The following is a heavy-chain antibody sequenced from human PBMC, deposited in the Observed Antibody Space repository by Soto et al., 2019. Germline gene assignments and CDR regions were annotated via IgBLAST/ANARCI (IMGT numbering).Heavy chain of an antibody. CDR1: GGTFSSYA. J-gene: IGHJ2*01. D-gene: IGHD2-21*02. Sequence: SVKVSCKASGGTFSSYAISWVRQAPGQGLEWMGGIIPIFGTANYAQKFQGSVTITADESTSTAYMELSSLRSEDTAVYYCARDRRLLPHWYFDLWGRGTLVTVSS. V-gene: IGHV1-69*13. CDR2: IIPIFGTA. CDR3: ARDRRLLPHWYFDL.